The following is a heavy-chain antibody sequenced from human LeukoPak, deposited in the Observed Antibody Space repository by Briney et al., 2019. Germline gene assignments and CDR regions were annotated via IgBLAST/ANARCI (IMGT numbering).Heavy chain of an antibody. D-gene: IGHD4-17*01. CDR1: GFTVSSNY. Sequence: GGSLRLSCAASGFTVSSNYMSWVRQAPGKGLEWVSVIYSGGSTYYADSVKGRFTISRDNSKNTLYLQMNSLRAEDTTVYYCASLLPTVTTGLDYWGQGTLVTVSS. V-gene: IGHV3-53*01. CDR3: ASLLPTVTTGLDY. CDR2: IYSGGST. J-gene: IGHJ4*02.